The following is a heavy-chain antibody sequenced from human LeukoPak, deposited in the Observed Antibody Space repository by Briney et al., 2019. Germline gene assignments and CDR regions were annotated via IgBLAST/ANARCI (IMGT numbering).Heavy chain of an antibody. J-gene: IGHJ4*02. CDR3: AKGFGYSSSWSPDY. CDR1: GFTFSSYG. Sequence: GGSLRLSCAASGFTFSSYGMHWVRQAPGKGLEWVAVISYDGSNKYYADSVKGRFTISRDNSKNTLYLQMNSLRAEDTAVYYCAKGFGYSSSWSPDYWGQGALVTVSS. CDR2: ISYDGSNK. D-gene: IGHD6-13*01. V-gene: IGHV3-30*18.